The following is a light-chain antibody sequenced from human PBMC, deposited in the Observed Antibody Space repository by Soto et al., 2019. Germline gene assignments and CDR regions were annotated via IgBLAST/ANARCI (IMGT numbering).Light chain of an antibody. CDR3: ETWDSNTHTV. J-gene: IGLJ3*02. Sequence: QSVLTQSSSASASLGSSVKLTCTLSSGHSSYIIAWHQQQPGKAPRYLMKLEGSGSYNKGSGVPDSFSGSSSGADRYLTIYILQFEDEADYYCETWDSNTHTVCGGATKLTVL. V-gene: IGLV4-60*02. CDR2: LEGSGSY. CDR1: SGHSSYI.